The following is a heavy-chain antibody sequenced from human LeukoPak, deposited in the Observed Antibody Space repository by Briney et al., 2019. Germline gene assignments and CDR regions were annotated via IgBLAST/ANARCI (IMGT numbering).Heavy chain of an antibody. CDR2: ISGSGGNT. D-gene: IGHD2-15*01. J-gene: IGHJ4*02. CDR3: AKDGEGTNDCSGGSRYLDDY. Sequence: GGSLRLSCAASGFTFSSYARNWVRQAPGKGLEWVSAISGSGGNTYYANSVKGRFTISRDNSKNTLYLQMNSLRAEDTAVYYCAKDGEGTNDCSGGSRYLDDYWGQGTLVTVSS. V-gene: IGHV3-23*01. CDR1: GFTFSSYA.